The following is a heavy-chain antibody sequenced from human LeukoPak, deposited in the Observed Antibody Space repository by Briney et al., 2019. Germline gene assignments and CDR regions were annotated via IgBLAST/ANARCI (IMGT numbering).Heavy chain of an antibody. CDR3: ARGTGGDYGAFGY. D-gene: IGHD4-17*01. CDR1: GFTFSDHY. J-gene: IGHJ4*02. V-gene: IGHV3-11*01. CDR2: IRSGGSIM. Sequence: GGSLRLSCAASGFTFSDHYMSWIRQAPGKGLEGVSYIRSGGSIMYYADSVKGRFTISRDNAKNSLYLQMNSLRAEDTAVYYCARGTGGDYGAFGYWGQGTLVTVSS.